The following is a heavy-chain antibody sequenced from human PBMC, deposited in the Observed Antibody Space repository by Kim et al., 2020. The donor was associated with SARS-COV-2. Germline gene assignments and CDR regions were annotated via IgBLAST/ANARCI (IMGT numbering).Heavy chain of an antibody. V-gene: IGHV3-30*07. CDR3: ARDPSSGHSSGWDGVGFDY. D-gene: IGHD6-19*01. J-gene: IGHJ4*02. Sequence: KGRFTISRDNSKNTLYLQMNSLRAEDTAVYYWARDPSSGHSSGWDGVGFDYWGQGTLVTVSS.